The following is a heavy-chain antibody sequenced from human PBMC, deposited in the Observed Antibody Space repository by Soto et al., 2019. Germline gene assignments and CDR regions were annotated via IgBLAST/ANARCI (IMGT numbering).Heavy chain of an antibody. V-gene: IGHV3-49*03. CDR3: TSEREDNWNTNWFGP. CDR1: GFTFGDYA. CDR2: IRSNAYGGTT. D-gene: IGHD1-20*01. J-gene: IGHJ5*02. Sequence: GGSLRLSCTASGFTFGDYAMGWFRQAPGKGLEWVGFIRSNAYGGTTEYAASVKGRFTISRDDSKSIAYLHMNSLKTEDTAVYYFTSEREDNWNTNWFGPGGKETLFTVSS.